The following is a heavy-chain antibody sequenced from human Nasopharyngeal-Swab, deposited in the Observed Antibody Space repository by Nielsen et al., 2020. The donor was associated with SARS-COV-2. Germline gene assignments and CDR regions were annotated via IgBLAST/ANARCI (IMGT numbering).Heavy chain of an antibody. D-gene: IGHD2-15*01. J-gene: IGHJ3*02. Sequence: RQAPGKGLEWIGSIYYSGSTYYNPSLKSRVTISVDTSKNQFSLKLSSVTAADTAVYCCARPYRYCSGGSCHSGGAFDIWGQGTMVTVSS. V-gene: IGHV4-39*01. CDR3: ARPYRYCSGGSCHSGGAFDI. CDR2: IYYSGST.